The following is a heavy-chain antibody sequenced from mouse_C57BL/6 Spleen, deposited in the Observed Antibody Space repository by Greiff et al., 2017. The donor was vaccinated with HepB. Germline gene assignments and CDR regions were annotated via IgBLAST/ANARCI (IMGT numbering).Heavy chain of an antibody. V-gene: IGHV1-26*01. Sequence: VQLQQSGPELVKPGASVKISCKASGYTFTDYYMNWVKQSHGKSLEWIGDINPNNGGTSYNQKFKGKATLTVDKSSSTAYMELRSLTSEDSAVYYCARNDYVPYYFDYWGQGTTLTVSS. CDR1: GYTFTDYY. CDR3: ARNDYVPYYFDY. CDR2: INPNNGGT. D-gene: IGHD2-4*01. J-gene: IGHJ2*01.